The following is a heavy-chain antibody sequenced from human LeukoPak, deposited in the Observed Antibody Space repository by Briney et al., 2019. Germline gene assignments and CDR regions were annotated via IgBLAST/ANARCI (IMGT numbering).Heavy chain of an antibody. CDR2: INPSGGST. D-gene: IGHD2-15*01. J-gene: IGHJ4*02. V-gene: IGHV1-46*01. CDR1: GLDFSEYP. Sequence: IPGGSLRLSCAASGLDFSEYPMNWVRQAPGQGLEWMGIINPSGGSTSYAQKFQGRVTMTRDMSTSTVYMELSSLRSEDTAVYYCARDHRVVVAAKYFDYWGQGALVTVSS. CDR3: ARDHRVVVAAKYFDY.